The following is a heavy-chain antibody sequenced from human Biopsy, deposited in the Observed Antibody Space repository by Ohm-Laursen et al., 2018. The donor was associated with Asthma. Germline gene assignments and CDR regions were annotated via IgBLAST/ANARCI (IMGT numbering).Heavy chain of an antibody. D-gene: IGHD3-9*01. CDR1: GYTFINYA. J-gene: IGHJ3*01. Sequence: ASVKVSCKVSGYTFINYAIHWVRQAPGQRLEWMGWINAGNGNTKYSQKVQGRVTITRDTSASTAYMDLSSLRSEDTAMYYCARTYYDFLTGQVNDAFALWGHGTMVTVSS. CDR3: ARTYYDFLTGQVNDAFAL. CDR2: INAGNGNT. V-gene: IGHV1-3*01.